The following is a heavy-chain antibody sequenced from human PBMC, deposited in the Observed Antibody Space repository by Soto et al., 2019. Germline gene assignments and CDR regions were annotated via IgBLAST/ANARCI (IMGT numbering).Heavy chain of an antibody. V-gene: IGHV3-21*01. Sequence: VQLVESGGGLVKAGGSLRLSCAASGFAFSSYSMNWVRQAPGKGLEWVSSISSSSSYIYYADSVKGRFTISRDNAKNSLYLQMNSLRAEDTAVYYRARRCSGGSCLDAFDIWGQGTMVTVSS. CDR1: GFAFSSYS. CDR2: ISSSSSYI. J-gene: IGHJ3*02. D-gene: IGHD2-15*01. CDR3: ARRCSGGSCLDAFDI.